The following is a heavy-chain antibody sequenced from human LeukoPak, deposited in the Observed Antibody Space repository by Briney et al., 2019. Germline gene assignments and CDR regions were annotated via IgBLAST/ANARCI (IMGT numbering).Heavy chain of an antibody. V-gene: IGHV3-30*02. J-gene: IGHJ4*02. D-gene: IGHD6-6*01. Sequence: GGSLRLSCAASGFTFSSYGMHWVRQAPGKGLEWVAFIRYDGSNKYYADSVKGRFAISRDNSKNALYLQMNSLRAEDTAVYYCAKDRIAARHIIDYWGPGTLVTVSS. CDR2: IRYDGSNK. CDR3: AKDRIAARHIIDY. CDR1: GFTFSSYG.